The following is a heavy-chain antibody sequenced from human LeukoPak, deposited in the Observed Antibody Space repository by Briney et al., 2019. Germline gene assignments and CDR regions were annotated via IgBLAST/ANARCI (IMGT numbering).Heavy chain of an antibody. CDR2: ISAYNGNT. D-gene: IGHD3-22*01. CDR1: GYTFTSYG. J-gene: IGHJ4*02. V-gene: IGHV1-18*01. Sequence: GASVKVSRKASGYTFTSYGISWVRQAPGQGLEWMGWISAYNGNTNYAQKFQGRVTITTDESTSTAYMELSSLRSEDTAVYYCARDGNYYDSSGYFDYWGQGTLVTVSS. CDR3: ARDGNYYDSSGYFDY.